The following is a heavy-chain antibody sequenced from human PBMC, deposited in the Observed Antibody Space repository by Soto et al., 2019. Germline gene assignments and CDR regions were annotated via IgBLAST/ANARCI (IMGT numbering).Heavy chain of an antibody. D-gene: IGHD3-10*01. CDR1: GYTFSNYW. CDR2: INTDGTTT. V-gene: IGHV3-74*01. CDR3: SRDTFGPNDS. Sequence: EVQLVESGGGLVQPGGSLRLSCAASGYTFSNYWMHWARQAPGKGLVWISRINTDGTTTGYADSVKGRFTISRDNAKNTLYLHMKSLRAEDTAVYYCSRDTFGPNDSWGQGTLVTVSS. J-gene: IGHJ4*02.